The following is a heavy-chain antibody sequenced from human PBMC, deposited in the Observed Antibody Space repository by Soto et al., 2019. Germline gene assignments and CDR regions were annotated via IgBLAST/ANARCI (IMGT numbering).Heavy chain of an antibody. J-gene: IGHJ5*02. Sequence: SQTLSLTCAISGDSVSINSAAWNWIRQSPSRGLEWLGRTYYRSKWYNDYAVSVKSRITINPDTSKNQFSLQLNSVTPEDTAVYYCARDREYYYDSSAVWFDPWGQGTLVTVSS. CDR2: TYYRSKWYN. V-gene: IGHV6-1*01. CDR1: GDSVSINSAA. D-gene: IGHD3-22*01. CDR3: ARDREYYYDSSAVWFDP.